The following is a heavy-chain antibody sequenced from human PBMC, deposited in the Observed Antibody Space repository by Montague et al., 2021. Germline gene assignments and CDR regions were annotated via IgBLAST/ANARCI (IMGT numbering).Heavy chain of an antibody. J-gene: IGHJ5*01. V-gene: IGHV3-74*01. Sequence: SLRLSCAASGFSFSSLWMHWVRQAPGKGLVWVSQITSDGRDTNYADSVKGRFTISRDNAKSTLYLQMNSLRDEDTAVYYCVRDRPTAWFDSWGQGTLVTVSS. CDR2: ITSDGRDT. CDR1: GFSFSSLW. D-gene: IGHD5-18*01. CDR3: VRDRPTAWFDS.